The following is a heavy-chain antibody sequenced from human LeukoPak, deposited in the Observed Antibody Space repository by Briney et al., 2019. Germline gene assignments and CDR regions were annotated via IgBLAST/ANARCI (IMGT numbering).Heavy chain of an antibody. J-gene: IGHJ4*02. V-gene: IGHV4-34*01. Sequence: SETLSLTCAVYGGSFSGYYWSWIRQPPGKGLEWIGEINHSGSTNYNPSLKSRVTISVDTSKNQLSLKLSSVTAADTAVYYCARSRYYFDYLGQGALVTVSS. CDR2: INHSGST. CDR1: GGSFSGYY. CDR3: ARSRYYFDY.